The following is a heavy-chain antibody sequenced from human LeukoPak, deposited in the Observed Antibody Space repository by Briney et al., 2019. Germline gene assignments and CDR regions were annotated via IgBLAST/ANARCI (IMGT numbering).Heavy chain of an antibody. Sequence: GASVKVSYKASGYTFTTNGISWVRQAPGQGLEWMGWISAYNGNTNYAQKLQGRVTMTTDTSTSTAYMELRSLRSDDTAVYYCARSAKLTVGDDYWGQGTLATVSS. CDR2: ISAYNGNT. CDR3: ARSAKLTVGDDY. CDR1: GYTFTTNG. J-gene: IGHJ4*02. D-gene: IGHD3-16*01. V-gene: IGHV1-18*01.